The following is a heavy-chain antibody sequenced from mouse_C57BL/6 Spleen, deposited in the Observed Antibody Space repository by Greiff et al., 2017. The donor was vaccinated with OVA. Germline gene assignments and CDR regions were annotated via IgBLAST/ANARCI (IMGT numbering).Heavy chain of an antibody. CDR1: GFTFSDYY. V-gene: IGHV5-16*01. CDR2: INYDGSST. D-gene: IGHD1-1*01. J-gene: IGHJ2*01. CDR3: ARGALSSPYYFDY. Sequence: EVKLVESEGGLVQPGSSMKLSCTASGFTFSDYYMAWVRQVPEKGLEWVANINYDGSSTYYLDSLKSRFIISRDNAKNIIYLQMSSLKSEDTATYYCARGALSSPYYFDYWGQGTTLTVSS.